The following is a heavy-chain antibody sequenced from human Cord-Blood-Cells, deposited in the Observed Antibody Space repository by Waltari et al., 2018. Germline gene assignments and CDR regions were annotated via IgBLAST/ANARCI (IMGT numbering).Heavy chain of an antibody. CDR3: ARGGLRHFDWPAQDFDY. J-gene: IGHJ4*02. CDR1: GGSFSGYY. D-gene: IGHD3-9*01. CDR2: INHSGST. V-gene: IGHV4-34*01. Sequence: QVQLQQWGAGLLKPSETLSLTCAVYGGSFSGYYWSWIRQPPGKGLEWIGEINHSGSTTETPTLKSGVTISVNTSKNQFSLKLSSVRAADTAVYYCARGGLRHFDWPAQDFDYWGQGTLVTVSS.